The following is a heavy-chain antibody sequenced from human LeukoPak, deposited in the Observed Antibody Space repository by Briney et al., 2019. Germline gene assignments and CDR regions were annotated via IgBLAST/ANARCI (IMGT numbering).Heavy chain of an antibody. CDR1: GFTFSSYG. V-gene: IGHV3-33*01. CDR3: ASYIQYGSFDY. Sequence: PGGSLRLSCAASGFTFSSYGMHWVRQAPGKGLEWVAVIWYDGSNKYYADSVKGRFTISRDNSKNTLYLQMNSLRAEDTAVYYCASYIQYGSFDYWGQGTLVTVSS. CDR2: IWYDGSNK. J-gene: IGHJ4*02. D-gene: IGHD3-10*01.